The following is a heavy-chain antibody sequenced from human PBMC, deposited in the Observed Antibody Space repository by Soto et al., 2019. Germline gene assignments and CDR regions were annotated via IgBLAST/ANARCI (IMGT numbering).Heavy chain of an antibody. CDR3: AGEYYDFWSGYYTGIRWFDP. Sequence: SETLSLTCTVSGGSISSYYWSWIRQPPGKGLEWIGYIYYSGSTNYNPSLKSRVTISVGTSKNQFSLKLSSVTAADTAVYYCAGEYYDFWSGYYTGIRWFDPWGQGTLVPVSS. J-gene: IGHJ5*02. V-gene: IGHV4-59*01. CDR1: GGSISSYY. D-gene: IGHD3-3*01. CDR2: IYYSGST.